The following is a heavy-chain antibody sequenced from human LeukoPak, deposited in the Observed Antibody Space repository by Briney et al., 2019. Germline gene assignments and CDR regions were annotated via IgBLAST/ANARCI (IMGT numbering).Heavy chain of an antibody. V-gene: IGHV3-23*01. CDR1: GFTFAIHA. Sequence: GGSLRLSCAASGFTFAIHAMTWVRQAPGKGLEWVSGISGDGASTHYADSVKGRFTISRDNSKNTLYLQMNSLRDDDTAVYYCVRGVGVSRFNYLDPWGQGTLVIVSS. CDR3: VRGVGVSRFNYLDP. J-gene: IGHJ5*02. CDR2: ISGDGAST. D-gene: IGHD1-7*01.